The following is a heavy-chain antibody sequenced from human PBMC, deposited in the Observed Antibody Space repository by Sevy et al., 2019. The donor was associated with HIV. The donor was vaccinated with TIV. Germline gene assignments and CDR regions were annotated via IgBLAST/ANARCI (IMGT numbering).Heavy chain of an antibody. Sequence: SETRSLTCTVSGGSISAYYWSWIRQPPGKGLEWIGYIHYTGNTKYNPSLESRVTISVDTSKNQFSLKLSSVTAADTAIYYCARAPPVRSGDDSRNWFAPWGQGTLVTVSS. CDR3: ARAPPVRSGDDSRNWFAP. CDR1: GGSISAYY. D-gene: IGHD5-12*01. J-gene: IGHJ5*02. V-gene: IGHV4-59*01. CDR2: IHYTGNT.